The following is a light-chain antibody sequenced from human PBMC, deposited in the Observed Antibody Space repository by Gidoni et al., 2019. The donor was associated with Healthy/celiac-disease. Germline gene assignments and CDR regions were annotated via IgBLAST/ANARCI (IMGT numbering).Light chain of an antibody. CDR2: WAS. J-gene: IGKJ2*01. CDR3: QQSYSTPFT. V-gene: IGKV4-1*01. Sequence: DIVMTQSPDPLAVSLGERATINCKPSQSVLYSSNNKNYLAWYQQKPGQPPKLLIYWASTRESGVPDRFRGSGSGTDFTLTISSLQAEDVAVYYCQQSYSTPFTFGQGTKLEIK. CDR1: QSVLYSSNNKNY.